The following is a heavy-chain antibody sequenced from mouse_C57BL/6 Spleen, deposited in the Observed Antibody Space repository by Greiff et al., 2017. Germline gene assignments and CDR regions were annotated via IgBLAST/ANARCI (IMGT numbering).Heavy chain of an antibody. J-gene: IGHJ3*01. CDR2: ISYDGSN. Sequence: DVKLQESGPGLVKPSQSLSLTCSVTGYSITSGYYWNWIRQFPGNKLEWMGYISYDGSNNYNPSLKNRISITRDTSKNQFFLKLNSVTTEDTATYYCARDLDYYGSSSFAYWGQGTLVTVSA. V-gene: IGHV3-6*01. CDR1: GYSITSGYY. CDR3: ARDLDYYGSSSFAY. D-gene: IGHD1-1*01.